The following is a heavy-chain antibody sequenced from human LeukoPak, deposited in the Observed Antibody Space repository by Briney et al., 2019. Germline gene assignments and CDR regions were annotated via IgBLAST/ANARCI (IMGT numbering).Heavy chain of an antibody. D-gene: IGHD1-20*01. CDR3: ARDNWNDDDAFDI. J-gene: IGHJ3*02. Sequence: SETLSLTCAVYGGSFSGYYWSWIRQPPGKGLEWIGEINHSGSTYYNPSLKSRVTTSVDTSKNQFSLKLSSVTAADTAVYYCARDNWNDDDAFDIWGQGTMVTVSS. CDR2: INHSGST. V-gene: IGHV4-34*01. CDR1: GGSFSGYY.